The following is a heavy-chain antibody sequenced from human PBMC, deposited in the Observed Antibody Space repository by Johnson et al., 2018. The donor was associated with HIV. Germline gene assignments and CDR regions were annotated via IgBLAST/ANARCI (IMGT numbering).Heavy chain of an antibody. CDR3: ARRTVVTPGAFDI. CDR1: GFTFSDYY. D-gene: IGHD4-23*01. J-gene: IGHJ3*02. V-gene: IGHV3-11*04. CDR2: ISSSGSTI. Sequence: QVQLVESGGGLVKPGGSLRLSCAASGFTFSDYYMGWIRQTPGKGLEWVSYISSSGSTIYYAYSVKGRFTISRDNAKNSLYLQMNSLRADDTAVYYCARRTVVTPGAFDIWGQGTMVTVSS.